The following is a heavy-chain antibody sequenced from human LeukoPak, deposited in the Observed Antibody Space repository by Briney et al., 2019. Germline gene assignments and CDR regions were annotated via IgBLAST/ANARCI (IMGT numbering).Heavy chain of an antibody. V-gene: IGHV1-2*02. J-gene: IGHJ5*02. CDR3: ARGVGSSWFDP. CDR1: GYTFTAHY. Sequence: ASVKVSCKASGYTFTAHYVHGVRQAPGQGLEWVGCINSDTGVTSCAQKFQGRVTMTRDTSINTAYMELSSLRCDDTAVYHCARGVGSSWFDPWGQGTLVAVPS. D-gene: IGHD2-15*01. CDR2: INSDTGVT.